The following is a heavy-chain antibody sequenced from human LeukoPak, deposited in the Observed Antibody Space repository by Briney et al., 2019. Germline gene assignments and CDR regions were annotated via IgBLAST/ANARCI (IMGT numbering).Heavy chain of an antibody. D-gene: IGHD2-2*01. Sequence: ASVKVSCKASGGTFSSYAISWVRQAPGQGLEWMGWINPNSGGTNYAQKFQGRVTMTRDTSISTAYMELSRLRSDDTAVYYCAREFDEEVPAAAIHYNWFDPWGQGTLVTVSS. CDR3: AREFDEEVPAAAIHYNWFDP. V-gene: IGHV1-2*02. CDR1: GGTFSSYA. J-gene: IGHJ5*02. CDR2: INPNSGGT.